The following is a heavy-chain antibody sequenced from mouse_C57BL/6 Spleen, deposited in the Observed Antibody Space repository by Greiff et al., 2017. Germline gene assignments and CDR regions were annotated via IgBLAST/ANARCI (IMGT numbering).Heavy chain of an antibody. CDR3: ARDMASYDDDDFDY. D-gene: IGHD2-4*01. J-gene: IGHJ2*01. CDR2: IYPRDGST. CDR1: GYTFTDYT. V-gene: IGHV1-78*01. Sequence: QVQLQQSDAELVKPGASVKISCKASGYTFTDYTIPWMKQRPEQGLEWIGYIYPRDGSTKYNETFKGKATLTADKSSSTAYMQLNSLTSGDSAVDVCARDMASYDDDDFDYWGQGTTLTVSS.